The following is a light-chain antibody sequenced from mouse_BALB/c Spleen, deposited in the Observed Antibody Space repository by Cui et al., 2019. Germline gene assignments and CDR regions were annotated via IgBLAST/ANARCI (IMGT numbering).Light chain of an antibody. CDR1: SSVSY. CDR3: QQWSSNPRT. J-gene: IGKJ1*01. V-gene: IGKV4-68*01. CDR2: LTS. Sequence: QIVLTQSPAPMSASPGEKVTMTCSASSSVSYMYWYQQKPRSSPKPWIYLTSNLASGVPARFSGSGSGTSYSLTISSMEAEDAATYYCQQWSSNPRTFGVGTKLEIK.